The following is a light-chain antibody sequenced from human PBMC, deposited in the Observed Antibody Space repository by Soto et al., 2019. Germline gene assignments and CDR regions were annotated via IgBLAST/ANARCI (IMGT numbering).Light chain of an antibody. J-gene: IGKJ1*01. CDR3: QQFHSYSPT. CDR1: QSVSSW. V-gene: IGKV1-5*01. Sequence: QMRQSQSTLAASVGDSATLSCRASQSVSSWLAWYQQKPGKAPKLLIYDASTLESGVPSRFSGSGSGTEFTLTITSLQPDDFATYYCQQFHSYSPTFGQGTKVDIK. CDR2: DAS.